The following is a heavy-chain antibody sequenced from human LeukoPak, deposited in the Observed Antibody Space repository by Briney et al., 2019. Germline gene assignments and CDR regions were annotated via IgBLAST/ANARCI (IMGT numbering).Heavy chain of an antibody. V-gene: IGHV3-21*01. D-gene: IGHD5-24*01. CDR1: GSTFSSYW. CDR3: ARGKDAYNYANWLDP. CDR2: ISSSSSYI. J-gene: IGHJ5*02. Sequence: PGGSLRLSCAASGSTFSSYWMSWVRQAPGKGLEWVSSISSSSSYIYYADSVKGRFTISRDNAKNSLFLQMNSLRAEDTAIYYCARGKDAYNYANWLDPWGQGTLVTVSS.